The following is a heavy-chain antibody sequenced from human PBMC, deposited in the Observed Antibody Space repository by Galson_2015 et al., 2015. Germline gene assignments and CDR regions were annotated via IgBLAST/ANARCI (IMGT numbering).Heavy chain of an antibody. CDR2: IKQDGSEK. J-gene: IGHJ3*02. D-gene: IGHD6-13*01. CDR1: GFTFSSYW. CDR3: ARAIKQQLVPYDAFDI. Sequence: SLRLSCAASGFTFSSYWMSWVRQAPGKGLEWVANIKQDGSEKYYVDSVKGRFTISRDNAKNSLYLQMNSLRAEDTAVYYCARAIKQQLVPYDAFDIRGQGTMVTVSS. V-gene: IGHV3-7*03.